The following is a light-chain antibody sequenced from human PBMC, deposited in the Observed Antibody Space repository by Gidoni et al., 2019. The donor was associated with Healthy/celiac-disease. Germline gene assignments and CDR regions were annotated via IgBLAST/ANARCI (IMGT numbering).Light chain of an antibody. J-gene: IGLJ1*01. CDR2: GNS. CDR1: SSNTGAGYD. CDR3: QSDDSSLSGSYV. V-gene: IGLV1-40*01. Sequence: HSVLTQPPSVSGVPGQRVTISCPGSSSNTGAGYDVHWYQQPPGTAPKLLLYGNSNRPSGVPDRFSGSKSCTSASLAITGLQAEDEADYYCQSDDSSLSGSYVFGTGTKVTVL.